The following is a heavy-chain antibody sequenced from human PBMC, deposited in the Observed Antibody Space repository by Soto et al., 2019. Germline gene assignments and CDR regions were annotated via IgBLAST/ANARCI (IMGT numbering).Heavy chain of an antibody. CDR3: ARAREYSSSPEPLIYGMDV. CDR1: GGTFSSYA. J-gene: IGHJ6*02. Sequence: GASVKVSCKASGGTFSSYAISWVRQAPGQGLEWMGGIIPIFGTANYAQKFQGRVTITADKSTSTAYMELSSLRSEDTAVYYCARAREYSSSPEPLIYGMDVWSQGTTVTVSS. V-gene: IGHV1-69*06. CDR2: IIPIFGTA. D-gene: IGHD6-6*01.